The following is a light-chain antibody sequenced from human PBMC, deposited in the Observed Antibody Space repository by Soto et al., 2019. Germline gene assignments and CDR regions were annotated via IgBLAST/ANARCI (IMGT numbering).Light chain of an antibody. CDR1: TGAVTSGYY. Sequence: QTVVTQEPSLTVSPGGTVTLTCASSTGAVTSGYYPNWFQQKPGQAPRALIYSTNNKYSWTPARFSGSLLGGKAALTLSGVQPEDEAEYYCLLYYGGVHSVVFGGGTKL. V-gene: IGLV7-43*01. CDR2: STN. J-gene: IGLJ2*01. CDR3: LLYYGGVHSVV.